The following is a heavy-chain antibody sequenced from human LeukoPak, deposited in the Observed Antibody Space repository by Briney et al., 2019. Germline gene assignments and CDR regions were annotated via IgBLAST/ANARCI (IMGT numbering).Heavy chain of an antibody. V-gene: IGHV1-8*02. CDR3: ARGEAVAGDNWFDP. Sequence: ASVKVSCKASGYTFTGYYMHWVRQAPGQGLEWMGWINPNSGNTGYAQKFQGRVTMTRNTSISTAYMELSSLRSEDTAVYYCARGEAVAGDNWFDPWGQGTLVTVSS. CDR1: GYTFTGYY. D-gene: IGHD6-19*01. J-gene: IGHJ5*02. CDR2: INPNSGNT.